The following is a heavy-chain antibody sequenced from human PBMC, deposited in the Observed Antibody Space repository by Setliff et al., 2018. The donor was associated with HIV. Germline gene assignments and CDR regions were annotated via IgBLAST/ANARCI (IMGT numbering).Heavy chain of an antibody. Sequence: ASVKVSCKASGYTFTSYAMHWVRQAPGQRLEWMGWMNAGDGNTKYSQKSQGRVTVTTDTSASTAYMELSSLRSEDTAVYYCGRDIYYYDSRGYFFAFDPWGQGTLVTVSS. CDR1: GYTFTSYA. CDR3: GRDIYYYDSRGYFFAFDP. V-gene: IGHV1-3*01. CDR2: MNAGDGNT. D-gene: IGHD3-22*01. J-gene: IGHJ5*02.